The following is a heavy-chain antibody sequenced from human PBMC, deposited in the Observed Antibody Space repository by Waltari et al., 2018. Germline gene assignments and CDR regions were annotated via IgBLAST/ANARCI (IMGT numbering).Heavy chain of an antibody. CDR2: LKPNSGNT. CDR1: GYTFTSYD. D-gene: IGHD6-13*01. V-gene: IGHV1-8*01. Sequence: QVQLVQSGAEVKKPGASVKVSCKASGYTFTSYDINWVRQATVQGLAWMGWLKPNSGNTGYAQKFQGRVTRTRNTSLSTAYMELSSLRSEDTAVYYWARGGAAGTQHWGQGTLGTVSS. CDR3: ARGGAAGTQH. J-gene: IGHJ1*01.